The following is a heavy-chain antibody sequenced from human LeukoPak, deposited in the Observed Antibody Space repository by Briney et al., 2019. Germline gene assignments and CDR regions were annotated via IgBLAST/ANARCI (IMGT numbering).Heavy chain of an antibody. CDR2: ISWNSGSV. CDR3: AREFSGYDFDYYYYMDV. V-gene: IGHV3-9*01. J-gene: IGHJ6*03. Sequence: PGRSLRLSCAASGFTFDDYAMHWVRHAPGKGLEWVSGISWNSGSVGYADSVKGRFIISRDNAKNSLYLQMNSLRAEDTAVYYCAREFSGYDFDYYYYMDVWGQGTLVTVSS. CDR1: GFTFDDYA. D-gene: IGHD5-12*01.